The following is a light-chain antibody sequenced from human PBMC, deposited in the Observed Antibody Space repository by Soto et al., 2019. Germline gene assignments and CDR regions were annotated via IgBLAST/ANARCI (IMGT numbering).Light chain of an antibody. Sequence: DIQLTQSPSFLSASVGDRVTITCRASQGISSHLAWYQQKPGKAPKLLIYAASTLQSGVPSRFSGSGSGTEFTLTISSLQPEDFATYYCQQVNSYPITVGQGTRLEMK. V-gene: IGKV1-9*01. J-gene: IGKJ5*01. CDR3: QQVNSYPIT. CDR1: QGISSH. CDR2: AAS.